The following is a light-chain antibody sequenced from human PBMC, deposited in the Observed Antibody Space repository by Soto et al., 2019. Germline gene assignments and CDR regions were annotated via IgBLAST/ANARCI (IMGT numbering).Light chain of an antibody. CDR2: DAS. J-gene: IGKJ4*01. Sequence: EIVLIQSPATLSLSPGDRATLSCRASQSVGSYLGWYQQRPGQAPRLLIYDASNMPTGIPARFSGSGSGTDFTLTISSLEPEDFAVYYCQQRSDWPSTFGGGTKVEIK. CDR1: QSVGSY. V-gene: IGKV3-11*01. CDR3: QQRSDWPST.